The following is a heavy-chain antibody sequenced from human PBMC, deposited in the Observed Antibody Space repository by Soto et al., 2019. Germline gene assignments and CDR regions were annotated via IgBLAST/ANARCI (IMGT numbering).Heavy chain of an antibody. Sequence: EVQVLESGGGLVQPGGSLRLSCATSGFTFSSYAMSWVRQAPGKGLEWVSAISDSGDRTYYTDSVKGRFTISRDNSSDTLYLQMTSLRAEDTAVYFCAISFRSVLIGFGELSTVDYWGQGTLVSVYS. CDR1: GFTFSSYA. V-gene: IGHV3-23*01. CDR2: ISDSGDRT. CDR3: AISFRSVLIGFGELSTVDY. D-gene: IGHD3-10*01. J-gene: IGHJ4*02.